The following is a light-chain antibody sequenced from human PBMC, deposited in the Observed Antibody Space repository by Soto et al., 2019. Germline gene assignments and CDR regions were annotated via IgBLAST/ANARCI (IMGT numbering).Light chain of an antibody. V-gene: IGLV1-51*01. J-gene: IGLJ2*01. CDR2: EDN. Sequence: QSVLTQPSSVSAAPGQTVTISCSGSRSNFGKNFVSWYQRLPGTAPKLLIYEDNKRLSGIPDRFSGSKSGTSATLGVTGLQTGDEADYYCGSWDSSLSTVVFGGGTKVTVL. CDR1: RSNFGKNF. CDR3: GSWDSSLSTVV.